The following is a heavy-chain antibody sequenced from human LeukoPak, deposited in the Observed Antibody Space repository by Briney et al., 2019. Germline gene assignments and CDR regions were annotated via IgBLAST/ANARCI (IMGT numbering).Heavy chain of an antibody. Sequence: GRSLRLSCAASGFTFSSYAMHWVRQAPGKGLEWVAVISYDGSNKYYADSVKGRFTISRDNSKNTLYLQMNSLRAEDTAVYYCAGEAAAGNFDYWGQGTLVTVSS. D-gene: IGHD6-13*01. CDR2: ISYDGSNK. V-gene: IGHV3-30-3*01. CDR3: AGEAAAGNFDY. J-gene: IGHJ4*02. CDR1: GFTFSSYA.